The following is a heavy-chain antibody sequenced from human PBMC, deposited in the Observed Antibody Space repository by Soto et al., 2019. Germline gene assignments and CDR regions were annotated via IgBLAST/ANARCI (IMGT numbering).Heavy chain of an antibody. D-gene: IGHD2-2*01. J-gene: IGHJ4*01. V-gene: IGHV4-59*08. Sequence: SETLSLTCTRSGFSISSYYYCWIRQPPGKGMEWIGYIYYSGSTNYNPTLKIRITISLDTANNQFTLKLSTLTPAHTAVYYCARHPSVPAAMEGGYNFDYLGQGTLVTVSS. CDR2: IYYSGST. CDR3: ARHPSVPAAMEGGYNFDY. CDR1: GFSISSYY.